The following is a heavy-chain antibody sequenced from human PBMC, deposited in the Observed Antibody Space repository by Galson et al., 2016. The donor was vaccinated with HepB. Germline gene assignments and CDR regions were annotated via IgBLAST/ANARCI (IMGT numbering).Heavy chain of an antibody. Sequence: TLSLTCGVSGDSISSGGYSWSWIRQPPGKGLEWIGYMHYSGRTYYNPSLKNRVSISVDRSKNHFSLNLTSVAAADTAVYYWARVRQWLLDAFDFWGQGTMVTVSS. CDR1: GDSISSGGYS. CDR2: MHYSGRT. D-gene: IGHD6-19*01. CDR3: ARVRQWLLDAFDF. V-gene: IGHV4-30-2*01. J-gene: IGHJ3*01.